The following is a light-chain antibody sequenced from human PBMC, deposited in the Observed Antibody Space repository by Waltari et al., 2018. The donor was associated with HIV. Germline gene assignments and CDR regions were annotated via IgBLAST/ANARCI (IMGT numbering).Light chain of an antibody. Sequence: DIKMTQSPSSLSASVGDRVTITCRASQAISNSLAWYQQKPGKIPQLLIYAAPTLQFGVPSRFSAFGSGTNFTLAITSVQPEDVATYFCQNYNNAPRTFGQGTKVEIK. CDR2: AAP. V-gene: IGKV1-27*01. CDR1: QAISNS. CDR3: QNYNNAPRT. J-gene: IGKJ1*01.